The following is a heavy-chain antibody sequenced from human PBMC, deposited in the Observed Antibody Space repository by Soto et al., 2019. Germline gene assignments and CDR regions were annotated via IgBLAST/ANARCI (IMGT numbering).Heavy chain of an antibody. V-gene: IGHV1-69*13. Sequence: VKVACKASGYTFTSYGISWARQAPGQGLEWMGGIIPISGTTNYAQKFQGRVTITADKSTGTAYMEMSSLRSEDTAMYYCARGGSVDYYSGMDVWGQGTTVTVSS. CDR1: GYTFTSYG. CDR2: IIPISGTT. CDR3: ARGGSVDYYSGMDV. J-gene: IGHJ6*02. D-gene: IGHD1-26*01.